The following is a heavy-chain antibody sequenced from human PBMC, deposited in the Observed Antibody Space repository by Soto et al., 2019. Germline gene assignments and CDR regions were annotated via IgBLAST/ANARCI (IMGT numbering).Heavy chain of an antibody. D-gene: IGHD5-18*01. Sequence: QVQLVESGGGVVQPGRSLRLTCAASGFSFNTYSMQWVRQAPGKGLEWVALIWHDGSNKYYADSVKGRFTISRDNSKNTLYLQMNSLRAEDTAIYYCARDLGYSNGHPFDYWGQGVLVTVSS. CDR1: GFSFNTYS. CDR2: IWHDGSNK. V-gene: IGHV3-33*01. J-gene: IGHJ4*02. CDR3: ARDLGYSNGHPFDY.